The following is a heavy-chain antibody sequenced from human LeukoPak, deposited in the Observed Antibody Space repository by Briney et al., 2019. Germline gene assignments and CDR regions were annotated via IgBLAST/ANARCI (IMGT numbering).Heavy chain of an antibody. CDR2: INPNSGGT. V-gene: IGHV1-2*02. CDR3: ARVFGPRITIFGVVINAPYYFDY. Sequence: ASVKVSCKASGYTFTGYYMHWVRQAPGQGLEWMGWINPNSGGTNYAQKFQGRVTMTRDTSISTAYMELSRLRSDDTAVYYCARVFGPRITIFGVVINAPYYFDYWGQGTLVTVSS. CDR1: GYTFTGYY. J-gene: IGHJ4*02. D-gene: IGHD3-3*01.